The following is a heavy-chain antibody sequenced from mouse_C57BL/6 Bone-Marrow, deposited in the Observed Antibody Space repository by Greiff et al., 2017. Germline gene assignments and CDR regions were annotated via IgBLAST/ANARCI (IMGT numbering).Heavy chain of an antibody. CDR3: ARGSNFDAMDY. CDR2: ISSGSSTI. J-gene: IGHJ4*01. Sequence: EVMLVESGGGLVKPGGSLKLSCAASGFTFSDYGMHWVRQAPEKGLEWVAYISSGSSTIYYADTVKGRFTISRDNAKNTLFLQMTSLRSEYTAMYYCARGSNFDAMDYWGQGTSVTVSS. D-gene: IGHD4-1*01. V-gene: IGHV5-17*01. CDR1: GFTFSDYG.